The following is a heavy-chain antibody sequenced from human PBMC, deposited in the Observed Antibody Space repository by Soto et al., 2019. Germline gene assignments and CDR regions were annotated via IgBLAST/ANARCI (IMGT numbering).Heavy chain of an antibody. J-gene: IGHJ6*02. CDR1: GYTFTGYY. CDR3: ARGCSGGSCYYYYGMDV. D-gene: IGHD2-15*01. V-gene: IGHV1-2*04. Sequence: ASVKVSCKASGYTFTGYYMHWVRQAPGQGLEWMGWINPNSGGTNYAQKFQGWVTMTRDTSISTAYMELSRLRSDDTAVCYCARGCSGGSCYYYYGMDVWGQGTTVTV. CDR2: INPNSGGT.